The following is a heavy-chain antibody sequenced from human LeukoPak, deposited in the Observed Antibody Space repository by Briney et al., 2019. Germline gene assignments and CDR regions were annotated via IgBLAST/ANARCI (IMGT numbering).Heavy chain of an antibody. CDR3: ARDARDSSTYRRH. V-gene: IGHV1-18*01. D-gene: IGHD2/OR15-2a*01. J-gene: IGHJ4*02. CDR2: FISENGNT. CDR1: GYTFTNYG. Sequence: ASVKVSCTPSGYTFTNYGITWVRQAPGQGLEWMGWFISENGNTIYAHNLQGRVTMTTDTSTSTAYMELRSLRSDDTAVYYCARDARDSSTYRRHWVQGSLVTVSS.